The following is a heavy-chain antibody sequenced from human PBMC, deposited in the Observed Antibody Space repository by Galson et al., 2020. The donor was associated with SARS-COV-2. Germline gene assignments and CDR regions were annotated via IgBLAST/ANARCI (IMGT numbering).Heavy chain of an antibody. D-gene: IGHD3-16*01. CDR3: ASIMITFGGVTPPGY. CDR1: GGSISSGDYY. CDR2: IYYSGST. J-gene: IGHJ4*02. V-gene: IGHV4-30-4*01. Sequence: SETLSLTCTVSGGSISSGDYYWSWIRQPPGKGLEWIGYIYYSGSTYYNPSLKSRVTISVDTSKNQFSLKLSSVTAADTAVYYCASIMITFGGVTPPGYWGQGTLVTVSS.